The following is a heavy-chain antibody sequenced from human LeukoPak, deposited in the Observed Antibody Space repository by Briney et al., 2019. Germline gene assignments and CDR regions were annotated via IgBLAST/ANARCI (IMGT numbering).Heavy chain of an antibody. J-gene: IGHJ5*02. Sequence: GGSLRLSCAASGFTFGWHWMSWVRQAPGKGLEWVANIKQDGSQRYYVDSVKGRFTISRDNAKNSLYLQVSSLRAGDTATYYCARDSGRGGESGYYDLWGQGTLVAVSS. CDR3: ARDSGRGGESGYYDL. V-gene: IGHV3-7*01. CDR1: GFTFGWHW. D-gene: IGHD3-3*01. CDR2: IKQDGSQR.